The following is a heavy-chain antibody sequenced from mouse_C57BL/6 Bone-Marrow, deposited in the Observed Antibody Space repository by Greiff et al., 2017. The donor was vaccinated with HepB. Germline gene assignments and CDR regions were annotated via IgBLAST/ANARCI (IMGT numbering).Heavy chain of an antibody. D-gene: IGHD2-10*01. Sequence: QVHVKQSGAELVRPGSSVKLSCKASGYTFTSYWMHWVKQRPIQGLEWIVNIDPSDSETHYNQKFKDKATLTVDKSSSTAYMQLSSLTSEDSAVYYCASYSGYFDVWGTGTTVTVSS. CDR2: IDPSDSET. CDR1: GYTFTSYW. CDR3: ASYSGYFDV. J-gene: IGHJ1*03. V-gene: IGHV1-52*01.